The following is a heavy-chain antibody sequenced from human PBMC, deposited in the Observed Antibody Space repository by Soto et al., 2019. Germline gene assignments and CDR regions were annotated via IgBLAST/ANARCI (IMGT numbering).Heavy chain of an antibody. D-gene: IGHD3-22*01. CDR2: ISGSGGST. CDR1: GFTFSNYA. Sequence: GGSLRLSCAASGFTFSNYAMSWVRQAPGKGLEWVSGISGSGGSTYYADSVNSRFTISRDNSKNTLYLQMNSLRAEDTAVYYCAKEPRYYYDSSGFGYFDCWGQGTLVTVSS. CDR3: AKEPRYYYDSSGFGYFDC. V-gene: IGHV3-23*01. J-gene: IGHJ4*02.